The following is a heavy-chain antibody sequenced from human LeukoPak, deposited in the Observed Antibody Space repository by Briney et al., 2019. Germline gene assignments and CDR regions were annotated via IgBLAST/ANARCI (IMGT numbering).Heavy chain of an antibody. CDR2: INIGGTNT. D-gene: IGHD3-22*01. Sequence: GGSLRLSCAASGFTFNDYYMSWIRQAPGKGLEWLSYINIGGTNTHYADSVKGRFTISRDNAKKSLYLEMNNLRAEDTAVYYCARRQHGTVVDYWGQGTLVTVSS. V-gene: IGHV3-11*01. J-gene: IGHJ4*02. CDR3: ARRQHGTVVDY. CDR1: GFTFNDYY.